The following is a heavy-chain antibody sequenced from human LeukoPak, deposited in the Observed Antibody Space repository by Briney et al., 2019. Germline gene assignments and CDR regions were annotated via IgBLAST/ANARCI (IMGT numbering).Heavy chain of an antibody. CDR3: AKDSETIFGVAVQYFDY. CDR2: IKQDGSEL. J-gene: IGHJ4*02. V-gene: IGHV3-7*03. Sequence: GGSLRLSCAASGFTFRNYWMTWVRQAPGKGLEWVANIKQDGSELYYVDSVKGRFTISRDNSKNTLYLQMNSLRAEDTAVYYCAKDSETIFGVAVQYFDYWGQGTLVTVSS. D-gene: IGHD3-3*01. CDR1: GFTFRNYW.